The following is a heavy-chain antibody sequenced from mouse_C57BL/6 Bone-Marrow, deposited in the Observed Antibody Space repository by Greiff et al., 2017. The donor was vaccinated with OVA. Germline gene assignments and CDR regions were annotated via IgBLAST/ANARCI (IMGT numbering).Heavy chain of an antibody. CDR2: IYPGDGDT. V-gene: IGHV1-80*01. CDR1: GYAFSSYW. CDR3: ARGNYYSNYGGFAY. D-gene: IGHD2-5*01. Sequence: VQGVESGAELVKPGASVKISCKASGYAFSSYWMNWVKQRPGKGLEWIGQIYPGDGDTNYNGKFKGKATLTADKSSSTAYMQLSSLTSEDSAVYFCARGNYYSNYGGFAYWGQGTLVTVSA. J-gene: IGHJ3*01.